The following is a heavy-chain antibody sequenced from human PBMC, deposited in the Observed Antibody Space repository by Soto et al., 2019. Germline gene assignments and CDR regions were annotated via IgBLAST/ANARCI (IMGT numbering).Heavy chain of an antibody. Sequence: GGSLRLSCAASGFTFSSYSMNWVRQAPGKGLEWVSSISSSSSYIYYADSVKGRFTISRDNAKNSLYLQMNSLRAEDTAVYYCARDANYRLPLYYFDYWGQGTLVTVSS. V-gene: IGHV3-21*01. CDR1: GFTFSSYS. CDR3: ARDANYRLPLYYFDY. D-gene: IGHD2-2*01. J-gene: IGHJ4*02. CDR2: ISSSSSYI.